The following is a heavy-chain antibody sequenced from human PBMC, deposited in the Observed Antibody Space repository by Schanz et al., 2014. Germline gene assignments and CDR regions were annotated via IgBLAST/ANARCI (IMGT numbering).Heavy chain of an antibody. CDR2: LSARGHRT. CDR1: GFSFGSYA. CDR3: AKGQLLSYYFDY. V-gene: IGHV3-23*04. J-gene: IGHJ4*02. D-gene: IGHD2-21*01. Sequence: EVQLVESGGGLVQRGGSLRLSCAASGFSFGSYAMSWVRQAPGRGLEWVSALSARGHRTQYADSVMGRFTISSDISKNMLYLQMNSLRAEDTAVYYCAKGQLLSYYFDYWGQGTLVTVSS.